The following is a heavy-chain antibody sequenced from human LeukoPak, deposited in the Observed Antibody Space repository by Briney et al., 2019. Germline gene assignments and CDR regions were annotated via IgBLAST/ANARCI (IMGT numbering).Heavy chain of an antibody. D-gene: IGHD6-19*01. CDR3: AKSLIAVAGVGGFDY. V-gene: IGHV3-23*01. J-gene: IGHJ4*02. CDR1: GFTFSNYA. Sequence: GGSLRLSCATSGFTFSNYAVSWVRQAPGKGLEWVSSISGSGGTTYYADSVKGRFTIFRDNSKNTLYLQMNSLRAEDTAVYYCAKSLIAVAGVGGFDYWGQGTLVTVSS. CDR2: ISGSGGTT.